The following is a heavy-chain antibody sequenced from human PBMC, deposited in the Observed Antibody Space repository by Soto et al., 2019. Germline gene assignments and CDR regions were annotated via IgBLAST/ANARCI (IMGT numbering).Heavy chain of an antibody. J-gene: IGHJ6*02. CDR1: VGRFSSYA. CDR2: IISIFGTV. CDR3: ARRSITISHYYYGMDV. V-gene: IGHV1-69*06. Sequence: SSKVSRTKSVGRFSSYAISWVRPAPVHGLEWMGGIISIFGTVNYAQKFQGRVTITADKSTSTAYMELSSLKASDTAMYYCARRSITISHYYYGMDVWSQGNSVTVSS. D-gene: IGHD3-3*01.